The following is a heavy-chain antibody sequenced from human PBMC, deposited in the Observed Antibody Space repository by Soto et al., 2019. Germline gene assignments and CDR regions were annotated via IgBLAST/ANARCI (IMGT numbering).Heavy chain of an antibody. CDR3: ARGDRGGSGSPASYYYSGLDV. CDR2: VSAGGDMT. J-gene: IGHJ6*02. D-gene: IGHD3-10*01. V-gene: IGHV3-23*01. CDR1: GVTFSSYA. Sequence: DVQLLESGGDLVQPGGSLRLSCAPSGVTFSSYAMSWVRQAPGKGLEWVSSVSAGGDMTYYSDSVKGRFTISRDNSNNALFLQMNSLRAEDTALYYCARGDRGGSGSPASYYYSGLDVWGQGTTVTVSS.